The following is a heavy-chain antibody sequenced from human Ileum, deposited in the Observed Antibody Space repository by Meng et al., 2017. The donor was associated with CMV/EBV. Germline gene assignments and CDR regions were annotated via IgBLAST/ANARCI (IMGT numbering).Heavy chain of an antibody. CDR3: ARALYSSGWMGTG. CDR1: GGSFSGYY. Sequence: SETLSLTCAVYGGSFSGYYWSWIRQPPGKGLEWIGEINHSGSTNYNPSLKSRVTISIDTSKNQFSLNLSSVTTADTAVYYCARALYSSGWMGTGWGQGTLVTVSS. V-gene: IGHV4-34*01. D-gene: IGHD6-19*01. J-gene: IGHJ4*02. CDR2: INHSGST.